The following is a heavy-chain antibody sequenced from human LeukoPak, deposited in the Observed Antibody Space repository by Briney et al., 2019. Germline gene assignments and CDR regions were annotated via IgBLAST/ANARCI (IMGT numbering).Heavy chain of an antibody. Sequence: SETLSLTCTVSGGSISSYYWSWIRQPPGKGLEWIGYIYYSGSTNYNPSLKSRVTISVDTSKNQFSLKLSSVTAADTAVYYCVRILGYCSSTSCPQYYYYGMDVWGQGTTVTVSS. CDR3: VRILGYCSSTSCPQYYYYGMDV. CDR1: GGSISSYY. V-gene: IGHV4-59*01. CDR2: IYYSGST. D-gene: IGHD2-2*03. J-gene: IGHJ6*02.